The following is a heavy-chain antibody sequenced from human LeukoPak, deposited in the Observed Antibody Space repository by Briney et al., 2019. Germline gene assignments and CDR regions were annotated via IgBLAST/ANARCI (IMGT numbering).Heavy chain of an antibody. CDR2: ISYDGSNK. CDR3: AKDPSGDSFGSYGLDV. Sequence: GGSLRLSCAASGFTFSSYDMHWVSQPPGKGLEWVAVISYDGSNKYYAASVKGRFTISRDNSKNTPYLQMNSRRPEDTAVYYCAKDPSGDSFGSYGLDVWGQGTTVTVSS. CDR1: GFTFSSYD. D-gene: IGHD5-18*01. V-gene: IGHV3-30*18. J-gene: IGHJ6*02.